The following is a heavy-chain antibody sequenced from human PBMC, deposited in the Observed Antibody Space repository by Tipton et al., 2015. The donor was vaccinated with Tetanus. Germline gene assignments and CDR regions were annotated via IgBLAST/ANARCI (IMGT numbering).Heavy chain of an antibody. CDR2: IKSKIDGGAT. CDR1: GFTFTNAW. CDR3: TTEGYTYGYLFTFDI. Sequence: SLRLSCAASGFTFTNAWMTWVRQTPGKGLEWVGRIKSKIDGGATDYAAPVEGRFTISRDDSTNTVFLQMNNLKTEDTAVYFCTTEGYTYGYLFTFDIWGQGAVVSVSA. D-gene: IGHD5-18*01. J-gene: IGHJ3*02. V-gene: IGHV3-15*07.